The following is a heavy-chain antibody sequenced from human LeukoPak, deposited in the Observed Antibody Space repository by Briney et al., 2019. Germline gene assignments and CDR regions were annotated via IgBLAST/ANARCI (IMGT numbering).Heavy chain of an antibody. CDR2: IYTSGST. CDR1: GGSISSYY. J-gene: IGHJ4*02. D-gene: IGHD3-10*01. V-gene: IGHV4-4*07. CDR3: TTSTPGQNYYGSGSYYLPGR. Sequence: PSETLSLTCTVSGGSISSYYWSWIRQPAGKGLEWIGRIYTSGSTNYNPSLKSRVTISVDTSKNQFSLKLSSVTAADTAVYSCTTSTPGQNYYGSGSYYLPGRWGQGTLVTVSS.